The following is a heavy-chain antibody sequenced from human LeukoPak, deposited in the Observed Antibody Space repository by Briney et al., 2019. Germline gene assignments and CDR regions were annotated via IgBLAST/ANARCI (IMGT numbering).Heavy chain of an antibody. Sequence: SETLSLTCAVYGGSFSGYYWSWIRQPPGKGLEWIGEIIHSGSTNYNPSLKSRVTISVDTSKNQFSLKLSSVTAADTAVYYCARVAPGDYDSSGCPEYYFDYWAREPWSPSPQ. J-gene: IGHJ4*02. CDR1: GGSFSGYY. D-gene: IGHD3-22*01. CDR2: IIHSGST. V-gene: IGHV4-34*12. CDR3: ARVAPGDYDSSGCPEYYFDY.